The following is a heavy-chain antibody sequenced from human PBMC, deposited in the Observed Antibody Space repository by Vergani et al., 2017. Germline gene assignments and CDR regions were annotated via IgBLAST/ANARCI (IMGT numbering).Heavy chain of an antibody. J-gene: IGHJ6*02. CDR2: IYYSGST. CDR1: DSSIMTNPY. Sequence: QVQLQESGPGLVKPSETLTLTCDVSDSSIMTNPYWGWFRQSPGKGLEWIGTIYYSGSTYYNPSLKSRVTISVDTSKNQSSLKLSSVTAADTAVYYCAGKYCGGDCYRPDDYYYGMDVWGQGTTVTVSS. V-gene: IGHV4-38-2*01. CDR3: AGKYCGGDCYRPDDYYYGMDV. D-gene: IGHD2-21*02.